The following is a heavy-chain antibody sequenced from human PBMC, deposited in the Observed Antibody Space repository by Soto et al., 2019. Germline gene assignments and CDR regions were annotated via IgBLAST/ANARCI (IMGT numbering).Heavy chain of an antibody. CDR3: ARTYCISTSCYPHNLYYYYGMDV. D-gene: IGHD2-2*01. V-gene: IGHV1-46*01. Sequence: ASVKVSCKASGYTFTSYFLHWVRQAPGQGLEWMGVINCRAGSTTYAQKFQGRVTITADESTSTAYMELSSLRSEDTAVYYCARTYCISTSCYPHNLYYYYGMDVWGQGTTVTVSS. CDR2: INCRAGST. CDR1: GYTFTSYF. J-gene: IGHJ6*02.